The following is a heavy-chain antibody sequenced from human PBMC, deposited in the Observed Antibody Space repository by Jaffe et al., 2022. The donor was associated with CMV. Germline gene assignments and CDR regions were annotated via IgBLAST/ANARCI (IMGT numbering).Heavy chain of an antibody. Sequence: EVQLVESGGGLVKPGGSLRLSCAASGFTFSSYSMNWVRQAPGKGLEWVSSISSSSSYIYYADSVKGRFTISRDNAKNSLYLQMNSLRAEDTAVYYCARAEPDTAMVWGAYFYYYYYMDVWGKGTTVTVSS. V-gene: IGHV3-21*01. CDR1: GFTFSSYS. D-gene: IGHD5-18*01. CDR2: ISSSSSYI. CDR3: ARAEPDTAMVWGAYFYYYYYMDV. J-gene: IGHJ6*03.